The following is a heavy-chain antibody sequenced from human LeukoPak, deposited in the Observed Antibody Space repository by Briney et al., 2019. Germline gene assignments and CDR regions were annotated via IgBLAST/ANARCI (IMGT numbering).Heavy chain of an antibody. Sequence: GESLKISCKGSGSSFTSYWIGWVRQMPGKGLEWMGIIYPGDSDTRYSPSFQGQVTISADKSISTAYLQWSSLKASDTAMYYCARRGAGYDILTGYHVNWFDPWGQGTLVTVSS. CDR1: GSSFTSYW. CDR2: IYPGDSDT. J-gene: IGHJ5*02. D-gene: IGHD3-9*01. CDR3: ARRGAGYDILTGYHVNWFDP. V-gene: IGHV5-51*01.